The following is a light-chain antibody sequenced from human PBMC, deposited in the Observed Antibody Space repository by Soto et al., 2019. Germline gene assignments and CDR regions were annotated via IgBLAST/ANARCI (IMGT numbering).Light chain of an antibody. Sequence: EIVMTQSPATLSVSPGERATLSCRASQSVSSNLAWYQHKPGQAPRLLIYGASTRATDIPARFSGSGSGTDFTLTISNLQSEDFAVYYCQQYNNWPPITFGQGTRLEIK. CDR3: QQYNNWPPIT. CDR2: GAS. V-gene: IGKV3-15*01. J-gene: IGKJ5*01. CDR1: QSVSSN.